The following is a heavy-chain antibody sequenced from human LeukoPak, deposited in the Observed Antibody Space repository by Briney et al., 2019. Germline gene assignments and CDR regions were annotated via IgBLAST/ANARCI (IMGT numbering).Heavy chain of an antibody. J-gene: IGHJ5*02. Sequence: GGSLRLSCAASGFTFSGYVMTWVRQPPGKGLQWVADISGSGGSTYYADSVKGRFSISRDNSKNTLYLQMNSLRAEDTAVYYCARGGRFCSGGSCYNWFDPWGQGTLVTVSS. CDR1: GFTFSGYV. D-gene: IGHD2-15*01. CDR3: ARGGRFCSGGSCYNWFDP. V-gene: IGHV3-23*01. CDR2: ISGSGGST.